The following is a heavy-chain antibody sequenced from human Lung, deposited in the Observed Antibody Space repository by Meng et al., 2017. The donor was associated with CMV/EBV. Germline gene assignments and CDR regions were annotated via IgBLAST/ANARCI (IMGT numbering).Heavy chain of an antibody. D-gene: IGHD3-22*01. CDR2: IDSQESSM. Sequence: VELVESGGGLVQPGGSLGLSCAASGINFSKYWMHWVRQVAGKAPVWVSRIDSQESSMTYADSVKGRFTVSRDNGKNTLYLQMNSLRIEDTAVYYCVREGGQWFYWGQGTLVTVSS. CDR3: VREGGQWFY. V-gene: IGHV3-74*03. J-gene: IGHJ4*02. CDR1: GINFSKYW.